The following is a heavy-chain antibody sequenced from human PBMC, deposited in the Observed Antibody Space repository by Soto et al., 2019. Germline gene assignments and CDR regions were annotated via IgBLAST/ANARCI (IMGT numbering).Heavy chain of an antibody. CDR2: IWYDGSNK. D-gene: IGHD4-17*01. CDR1: GFTFSSYG. Sequence: GGSLRLSCAASGFTFSSYGMHWVRQAPGKGLEWVAVIWYDGSNKYYADSVKGRFTISRDNSTNTLYLQMNSLRAEDTAVYYCASYGDYDFDYWGQGTLVTVSS. CDR3: ASYGDYDFDY. V-gene: IGHV3-33*01. J-gene: IGHJ4*02.